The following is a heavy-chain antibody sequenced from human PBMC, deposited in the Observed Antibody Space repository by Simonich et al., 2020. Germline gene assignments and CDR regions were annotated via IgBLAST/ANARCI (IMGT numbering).Heavy chain of an antibody. Sequence: QVQLVQSGAEVKKPGASVKVSCKASGYTFTGYYMHGVRQAPGQGLEWMGGINPNGGGTNDAQKFQGRVTMTRDTSISTAYMELSRLRSDDTAVYYCARDRAARYYYYYYMDVWGKGTTVTVSS. CDR2: INPNGGGT. CDR3: ARDRAARYYYYYYMDV. V-gene: IGHV1-2*02. CDR1: GYTFTGYY. D-gene: IGHD6-6*01. J-gene: IGHJ6*03.